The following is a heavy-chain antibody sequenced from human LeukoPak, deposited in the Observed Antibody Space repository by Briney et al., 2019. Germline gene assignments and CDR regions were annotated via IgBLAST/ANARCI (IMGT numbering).Heavy chain of an antibody. Sequence: AGGSLRLSCAASGFTFSSFVMHWVRQAPGKGLEYVSNILPNGERRHYGSSVKGRFTISRDNSRNTVYLQMGSLRAEDMAVYYCTSDRDGGFAFDIWGQGTMVTVSS. CDR3: TSDRDGGFAFDI. CDR2: ILPNGERR. J-gene: IGHJ3*02. V-gene: IGHV3-64*01. D-gene: IGHD5-24*01. CDR1: GFTFSSFV.